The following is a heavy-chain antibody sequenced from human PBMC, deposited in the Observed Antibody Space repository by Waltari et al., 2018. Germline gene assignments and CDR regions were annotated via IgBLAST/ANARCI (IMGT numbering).Heavy chain of an antibody. CDR3: ATVRY. CDR1: GFNFGNYW. CDR2: IKGDGSEI. J-gene: IGHJ4*02. V-gene: IGHV3-7*01. Sequence: EVQVVESGGDLVRPGGPLRLPCVPSGFNFGNYWMNWVRQLPGKGLEWVAKIKGDGSEILYADSVKGRFTISRDNARNTLYVEMNNLRVEDTAVYFCATVRYWGQGTLVTVSS.